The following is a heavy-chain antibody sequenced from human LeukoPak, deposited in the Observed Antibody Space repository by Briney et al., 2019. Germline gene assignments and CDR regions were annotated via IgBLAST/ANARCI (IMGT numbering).Heavy chain of an antibody. CDR1: GFTFSSYS. Sequence: GGSLRLSCAASGFTFSSYSMNWVRQAPGKGLEWVSSISSSSSTINYADSVKGRFTISRDNAKNSLYLQMNSLRAEDTAVYYCASTIFGVLTEGYWGQGTLVTVSS. J-gene: IGHJ4*02. CDR2: ISSSSSTI. CDR3: ASTIFGVLTEGY. D-gene: IGHD3-3*01. V-gene: IGHV3-48*01.